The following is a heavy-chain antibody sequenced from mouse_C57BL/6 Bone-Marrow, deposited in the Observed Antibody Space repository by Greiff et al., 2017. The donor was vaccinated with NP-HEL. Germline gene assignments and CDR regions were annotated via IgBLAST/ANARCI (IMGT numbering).Heavy chain of an antibody. V-gene: IGHV1-80*01. D-gene: IGHD2-1*01. CDR3: ARSIYYGAMDY. CDR2: IYPGDGDT. Sequence: QVHVKQSGAELVKPGASVKISCKASGYAFSSYWMNWVKQRPGKGLEWIGQIYPGDGDTNYNGKFKGKATLTADKSSSTAYMQLSSLTSEDSAVYFCARSIYYGAMDYWGQGTSVTVSS. J-gene: IGHJ4*01. CDR1: GYAFSSYW.